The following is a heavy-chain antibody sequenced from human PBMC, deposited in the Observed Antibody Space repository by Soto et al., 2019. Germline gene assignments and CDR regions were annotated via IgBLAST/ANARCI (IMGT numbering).Heavy chain of an antibody. Sequence: QARLVQSGAEVKKPGSSVKVSCKASGGTFSNYAITWLRLAPGQGLEWLGGIIPVFGTVNYAQKFQGSVTITADESTSTAYMELNRLRSEDTAVYYCARDNPYTNSFGNWFDPWGQGTLVIVS. V-gene: IGHV1-69*01. J-gene: IGHJ5*02. CDR2: IIPVFGTV. D-gene: IGHD6-13*01. CDR1: GGTFSNYA. CDR3: ARDNPYTNSFGNWFDP.